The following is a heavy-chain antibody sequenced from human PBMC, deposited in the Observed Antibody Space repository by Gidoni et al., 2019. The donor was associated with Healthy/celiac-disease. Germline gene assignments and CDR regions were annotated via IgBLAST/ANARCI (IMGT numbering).Heavy chain of an antibody. D-gene: IGHD3-3*01. CDR3: AKDKSTYYDFWSGYSYYGMDV. Sequence: EVQLLESGGGLVQPGGSLRLSCAASGFTFSSYAMIWVRQAPGKGLEWVSAISGSGGSTYYADSVKGRFTISRDNSKNTLYLQMNSLRAEDTAVYYCAKDKSTYYDFWSGYSYYGMDVWGQGTTVTVSS. CDR1: GFTFSSYA. V-gene: IGHV3-23*01. J-gene: IGHJ6*02. CDR2: ISGSGGST.